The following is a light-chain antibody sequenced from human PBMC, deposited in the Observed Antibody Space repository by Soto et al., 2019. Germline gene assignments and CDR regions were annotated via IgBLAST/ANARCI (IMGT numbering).Light chain of an antibody. CDR3: VVWDSGLSAAV. CDR2: NNN. CDR1: NSNVGSNY. Sequence: QSVLTQPPSVSAAPGQKVTISCSGSNSNVGSNYVSWYQHLPGTAPKLLIYNNNQRPSGIRDRFSGSRSGTSATLDITGLQTGDGAGYYCVVWDSGLSAAVFGGGTKLTVL. V-gene: IGLV1-51*01. J-gene: IGLJ2*01.